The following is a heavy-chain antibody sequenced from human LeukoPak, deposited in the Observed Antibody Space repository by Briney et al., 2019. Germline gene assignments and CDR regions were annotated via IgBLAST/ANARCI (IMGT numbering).Heavy chain of an antibody. V-gene: IGHV3-23*01. CDR2: IDGGAVTT. CDR1: GVTFGMYT. Sequence: GGSLRLSCAVSGVTFGMYTMGWVRQGPGKGLEWVSLIDGGAVTTYYADSVKGRITISRDNSKGTLFLRMNILRAEDTAVYYCARDMYNTGTYGYFDYWGQGTLVTVSS. D-gene: IGHD3-10*01. CDR3: ARDMYNTGTYGYFDY. J-gene: IGHJ4*02.